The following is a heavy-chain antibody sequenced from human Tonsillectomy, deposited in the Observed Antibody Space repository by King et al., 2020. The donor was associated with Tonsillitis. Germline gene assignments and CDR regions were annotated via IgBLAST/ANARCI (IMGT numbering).Heavy chain of an antibody. CDR2: ISSSSSTI. Sequence: DVQLVESGGGLVQPGGSLRLSCAASGFTFSSYSMNWVRQAPGKGLEWVSYISSSSSTIYYADSVKGRFTISRDNAKNSLYLQMNSLRAEDTAVYYCARDDEKEVAGTGYYFDYWGQGTLVTVSS. CDR1: GFTFSSYS. CDR3: ARDDEKEVAGTGYYFDY. D-gene: IGHD6-19*01. V-gene: IGHV3-48*04. J-gene: IGHJ4*02.